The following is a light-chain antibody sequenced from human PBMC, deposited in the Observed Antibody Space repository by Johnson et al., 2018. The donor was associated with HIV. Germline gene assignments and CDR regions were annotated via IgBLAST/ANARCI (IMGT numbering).Light chain of an antibody. J-gene: IGLJ1*01. CDR1: SSNIGNNY. Sequence: QSVLTQPPSVSAAPGQKVTISCSGSSSNIGNNYVSWYQQLPGTAPKLLIYANTKRPSGIPDRFSGSKYGTSATLGITGLQTGDEAEYYCGTWDNSLSAFVFGSGTKVAVL. V-gene: IGLV1-51*01. CDR3: GTWDNSLSAFV. CDR2: ANT.